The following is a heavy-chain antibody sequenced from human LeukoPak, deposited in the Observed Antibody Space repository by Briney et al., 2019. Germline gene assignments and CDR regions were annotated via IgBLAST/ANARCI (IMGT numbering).Heavy chain of an antibody. CDR2: ISSTSSYI. D-gene: IGHD1-26*01. V-gene: IGHV3-21*01. Sequence: GGSLRLSCAASGFTFSSYNMNWVRQAPGKGLEWVSSISSTSSYIYYADSVKGRFTISRDTAKSSLYLQMNSLGPEDTAVYYCARDPYSGNYGNYYYYYMDVWGKGTTVTISS. CDR1: GFTFSSYN. J-gene: IGHJ6*03. CDR3: ARDPYSGNYGNYYYYYMDV.